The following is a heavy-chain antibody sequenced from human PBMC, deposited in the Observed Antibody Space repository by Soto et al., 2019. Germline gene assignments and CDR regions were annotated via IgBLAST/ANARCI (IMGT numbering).Heavy chain of an antibody. Sequence: QITLKESGPTLVKPTQTLTLTCTFSGFSLSTSGVGVGWIRQPPGKALECLALIYWDDDKRYSPSLHSRLTNTDDTSKNRVVLTITNMDPVDTATYYCAHLHLRFDTNNYYCDYWGRGTLVTVSS. J-gene: IGHJ4*02. CDR3: AHLHLRFDTNNYYCDY. V-gene: IGHV2-5*02. CDR1: GFSLSTSGVG. D-gene: IGHD3-10*01. CDR2: IYWDDDK.